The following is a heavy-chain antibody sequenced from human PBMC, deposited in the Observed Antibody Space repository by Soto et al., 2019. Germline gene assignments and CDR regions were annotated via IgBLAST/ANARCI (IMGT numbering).Heavy chain of an antibody. D-gene: IGHD2-2*01. Sequence: GASVKVSCKASGYTFTSYYMHWVRQAPGQGLEWMGIINPSGGSTSYAQKFQGRVTMTRDTSTSTVYMELSSLRSEDTAVYYCARARVVLVPAASGVDVWGQGTTVTVSS. CDR1: GYTFTSYY. J-gene: IGHJ6*02. V-gene: IGHV1-46*01. CDR3: ARARVVLVPAASGVDV. CDR2: INPSGGST.